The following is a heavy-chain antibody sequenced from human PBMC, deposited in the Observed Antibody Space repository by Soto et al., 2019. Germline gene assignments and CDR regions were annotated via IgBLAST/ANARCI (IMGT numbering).Heavy chain of an antibody. J-gene: IGHJ6*02. D-gene: IGHD6-19*01. CDR1: GDSVSSSNYY. Sequence: SETLSLTCTVSGDSVSSSNYYWGWIRHPPGRGLEWIGSILHGGNTYYNPSLKSRVTISVDTSKNQFSLKLSSVAASDTAIYYCARASIGYSSGWYVPYGMDVWGQGTTVTVS. V-gene: IGHV4-39*01. CDR3: ARASIGYSSGWYVPYGMDV. CDR2: ILHGGNT.